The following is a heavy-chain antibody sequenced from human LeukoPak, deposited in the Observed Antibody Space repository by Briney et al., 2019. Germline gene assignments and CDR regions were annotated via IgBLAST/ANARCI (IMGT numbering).Heavy chain of an antibody. CDR1: GFTVSNNY. V-gene: IGHV3-53*01. J-gene: IGHJ4*02. Sequence: GGSLRLSCAASGFTVSNNYMSWVRQAPGKGLEWVSVIYSGGSTYYADSVKGRFTISRDNSKNTLYLQMNSLRAEDTAVYYCARDFYSSGWVEYWGQGTLVTVSS. CDR2: IYSGGST. CDR3: ARDFYSSGWVEY. D-gene: IGHD6-19*01.